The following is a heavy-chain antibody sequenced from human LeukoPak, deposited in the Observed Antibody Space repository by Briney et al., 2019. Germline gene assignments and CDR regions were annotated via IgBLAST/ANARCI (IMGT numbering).Heavy chain of an antibody. Sequence: GGSLRLSCAASGFTFSSYSMNWVRQAPGKGLEWVSSISSSSSYIYYADSVKGRFTISRDNAKNSLYLQMNSLRAEDTAVYYCARGGGKRFLEWYRTLDYWGQGTLVTVSS. J-gene: IGHJ4*02. CDR1: GFTFSSYS. CDR3: ARGGGKRFLEWYRTLDY. V-gene: IGHV3-21*01. D-gene: IGHD3-3*01. CDR2: ISSSSSYI.